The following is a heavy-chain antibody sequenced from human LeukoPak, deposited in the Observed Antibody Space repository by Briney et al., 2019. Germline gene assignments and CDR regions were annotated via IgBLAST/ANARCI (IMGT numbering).Heavy chain of an antibody. CDR2: VTSKTDGGTT. CDR1: GFTFSSYA. D-gene: IGHD2/OR15-2a*01. CDR3: TTDVPGSSAGIDN. J-gene: IGHJ4*02. Sequence: GGSLRLSCAASGFTFSSYAMHWVRQAPGKGLEWVGRVTSKTDGGTTDFAAPVKGRFSISRDDSKNTVDLQMNSLKSEDTAVYYCTTDVPGSSAGIDNWGQGTLVTVSS. V-gene: IGHV3-15*01.